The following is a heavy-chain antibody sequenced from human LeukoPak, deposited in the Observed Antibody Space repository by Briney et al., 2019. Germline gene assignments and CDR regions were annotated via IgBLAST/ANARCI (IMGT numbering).Heavy chain of an antibody. V-gene: IGHV3-74*01. CDR3: ARATLDIVGATRTFDY. D-gene: IGHD2-2*03. J-gene: IGHJ4*02. CDR2: INSDGTST. Sequence: GGSLRLSCAASGFTFSSYWMHWVRQAPGEGLVCVSRINSDGTSTTYADSVKGRFTISGDNARNTLYMQMNSLRAEDTAVYYCARATLDIVGATRTFDYWGQGTLVTASS. CDR1: GFTFSSYW.